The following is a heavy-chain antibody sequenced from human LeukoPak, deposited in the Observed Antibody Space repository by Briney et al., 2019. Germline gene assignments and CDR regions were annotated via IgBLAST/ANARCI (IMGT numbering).Heavy chain of an antibody. CDR1: SGFA. D-gene: IGHD6-19*01. CDR2: INGRGDDT. Sequence: QSGGSLRLSCAAFSGFAMSWVRQAPGRGLEWVSAINGRGDDTYYPDSVKGRFTISRDNSNNTLYLQMNSLRAEDTVVYYCAKGHRSSSSFFDSWGQGILVTVSS. CDR3: AKGHRSSSSFFDS. V-gene: IGHV3-23*01. J-gene: IGHJ4*02.